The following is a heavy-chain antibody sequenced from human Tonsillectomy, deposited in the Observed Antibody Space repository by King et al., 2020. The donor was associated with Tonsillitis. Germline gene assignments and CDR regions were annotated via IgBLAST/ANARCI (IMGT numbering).Heavy chain of an antibody. D-gene: IGHD3-22*01. CDR3: ARHEGSGNYDSSGYYY. V-gene: IGHV4-39*01. Sequence: QLQESGPGLVKPSETLSLTCTVSGGSISSSSYYWGWIRQPPGKGLEWIGSIYYSGSTYYNPSLKSRVTISVDTSKNQFSLKLSSVTAADTAVYYSARHEGSGNYDSSGYYYWGQGTLVTVSS. CDR1: GGSISSSSYY. CDR2: IYYSGST. J-gene: IGHJ4*02.